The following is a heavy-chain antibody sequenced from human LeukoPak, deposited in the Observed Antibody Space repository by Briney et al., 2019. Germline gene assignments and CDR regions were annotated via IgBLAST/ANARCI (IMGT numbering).Heavy chain of an antibody. CDR2: IKQDGSDK. CDR1: GFTFNTDW. CDR3: VRGTDV. Sequence: GGSLRLSCAASGFTFNTDWMTWVRQAPGKGLEWVANIKQDGSDKRYVDSVKGRFTISRDNAKNSLYLQVNSLRAEDTAVYYCVRGTDVWGKGTTVTVSS. J-gene: IGHJ6*04. V-gene: IGHV3-7*01.